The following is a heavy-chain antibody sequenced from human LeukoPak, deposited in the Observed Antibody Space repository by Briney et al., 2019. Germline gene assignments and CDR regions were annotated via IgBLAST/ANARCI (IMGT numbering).Heavy chain of an antibody. D-gene: IGHD2-2*01. V-gene: IGHV4-39*07. Sequence: SETLSLTCTVSGGSISSSSYYWGWIRQPPGKGLEWIGSIYYSGSTYYNPSLKSRVTISVDTSKNQFSLKLSSVTAADTAVYYCARSYCSSTSCYGFFDYWGQGTLVTVSS. CDR2: IYYSGST. J-gene: IGHJ4*02. CDR3: ARSYCSSTSCYGFFDY. CDR1: GGSISSSSYY.